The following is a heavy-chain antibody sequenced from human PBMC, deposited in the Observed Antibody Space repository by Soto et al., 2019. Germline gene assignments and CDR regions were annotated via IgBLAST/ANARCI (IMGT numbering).Heavy chain of an antibody. V-gene: IGHV4-39*01. CDR1: GGSISSSSYY. CDR2: IYYSGST. J-gene: IGHJ5*02. D-gene: IGHD6-6*01. CDR3: ARREYSSSLNWFDP. Sequence: QLQLQESGPGLVKPSETLSLTCTVSGGSISSSSYYWGWIRQPPGKGLEWIGSIYYSGSTYYNPSLKSRVTISVDTSKTQFSLKLSAVTAADTAVYYCARREYSSSLNWFDPWGQGTLVTVSS.